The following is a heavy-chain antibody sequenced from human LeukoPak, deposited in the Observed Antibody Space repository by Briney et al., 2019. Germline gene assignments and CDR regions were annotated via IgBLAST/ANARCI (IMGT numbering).Heavy chain of an antibody. J-gene: IGHJ5*02. D-gene: IGHD5-12*01. CDR1: GFTFSSYW. Sequence: PGGSLRLSCAASGFTFSSYWMSWVRQAPGKGLEWVANIKQDGSEKYYVDSVKGRFTISRDNSKNSLYLQMNSLRTEDTALYYCAKDREHTGYDSWGQGTLVTVSS. CDR3: AKDREHTGYDS. CDR2: IKQDGSEK. V-gene: IGHV3-7*03.